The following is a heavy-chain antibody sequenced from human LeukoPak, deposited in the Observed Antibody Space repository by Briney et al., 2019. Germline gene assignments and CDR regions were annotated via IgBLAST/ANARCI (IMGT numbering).Heavy chain of an antibody. CDR2: IYHSGSP. CDR1: GGSISSNNW. D-gene: IGHD3/OR15-3a*01. V-gene: IGHV4-4*02. CDR3: ATAAGLGVPYYFDY. Sequence: PSETLSLTCAVSGGSISSNNWWGWVRQPPGKGLEWIGEIYHSGSPNYNPSLKSRVTISVDKSRNHFSLNLSSVTAADTAVYYCATAAGLGVPYYFDYWGQGTLVTVSS. J-gene: IGHJ4*02.